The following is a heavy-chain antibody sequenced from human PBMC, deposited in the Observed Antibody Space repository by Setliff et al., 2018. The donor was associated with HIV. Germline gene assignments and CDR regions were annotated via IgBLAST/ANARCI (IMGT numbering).Heavy chain of an antibody. CDR2: ISAYNGNT. D-gene: IGHD3-22*01. Sequence: ASVKVSCKASGYTFLTYGISWVRQAPGHGLEWMGWISAYNGNTNYAQKLQGRVTMTTDTSTSTAYMELRSLRSDDTAVYYCARVGYYYDSSGLDAFDIWGQGTMVTVSS. V-gene: IGHV1-18*01. J-gene: IGHJ3*02. CDR1: GYTFLTYG. CDR3: ARVGYYYDSSGLDAFDI.